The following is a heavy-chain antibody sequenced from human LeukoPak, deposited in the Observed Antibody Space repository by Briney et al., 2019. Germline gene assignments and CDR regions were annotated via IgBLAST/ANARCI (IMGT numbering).Heavy chain of an antibody. Sequence: GGSLRLSCAASGFTFSGYAMNWVRQAPGKGLEWLSHISSTGGTIYYADSVKGRLTVSRDNAKNSLYLQMNSLRAEDTAVYYCAKSDLYGDSVIEIWGQGALVTVSS. J-gene: IGHJ4*02. CDR1: GFTFSGYA. CDR2: ISSTGGTI. CDR3: AKSDLYGDSVIEI. V-gene: IGHV3-48*03. D-gene: IGHD4-17*01.